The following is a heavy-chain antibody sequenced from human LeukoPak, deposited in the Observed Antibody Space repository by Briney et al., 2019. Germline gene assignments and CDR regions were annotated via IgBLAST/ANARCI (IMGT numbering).Heavy chain of an antibody. CDR1: GYTFTSYY. V-gene: IGHV1-46*01. D-gene: IGHD3-22*01. Sequence: GASVKVSCKASGYTFTSYYMHWVRQAPGQGLEWMGFINPSGGVTTYAQKFQGSVTMTRDTSTSTVYMELSSLRSEDTAVYYCARAGIWDYSDSSGYHNGAFDIWGQGTMVTVSS. CDR3: ARAGIWDYSDSSGYHNGAFDI. CDR2: INPSGGVT. J-gene: IGHJ3*02.